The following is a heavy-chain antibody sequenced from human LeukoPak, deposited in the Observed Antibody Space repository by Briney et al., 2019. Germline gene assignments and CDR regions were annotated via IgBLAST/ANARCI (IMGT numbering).Heavy chain of an antibody. CDR1: GFTFSSYW. V-gene: IGHV3-7*01. CDR2: IKEDGSDK. J-gene: IGHJ4*02. D-gene: IGHD3-22*01. CDR3: ARDYAMMVDY. Sequence: PGGSLRLSCAASGFTFSSYWMTWVRQAPGKGLEWVANIKEDGSDKYYVDSVRGRFTISRGNAKNSLYLQLNRLRADDTAVYYCARDYAMMVDYWGQGTLVTASS.